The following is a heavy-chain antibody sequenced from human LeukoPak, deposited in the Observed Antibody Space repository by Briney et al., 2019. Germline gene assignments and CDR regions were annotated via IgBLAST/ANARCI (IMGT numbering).Heavy chain of an antibody. Sequence: SETLSLTCTVSGDSISSSTYYWGWIRQPPGKGLEWIVSIYYSGSTYYNPSLKSRVTISIDTSKSQFSLKLSSVTAADTAVYYCARDPRGDYHYYFDYWGQGALVTVSS. J-gene: IGHJ4*02. D-gene: IGHD7-27*01. CDR1: GDSISSSTYY. V-gene: IGHV4-39*07. CDR2: IYYSGST. CDR3: ARDPRGDYHYYFDY.